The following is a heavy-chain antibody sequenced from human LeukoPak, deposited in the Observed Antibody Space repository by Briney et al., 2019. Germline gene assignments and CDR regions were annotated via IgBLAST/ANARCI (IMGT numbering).Heavy chain of an antibody. V-gene: IGHV3-7*01. J-gene: IGHJ3*02. D-gene: IGHD2-21*01. CDR2: IRQDGSEK. CDR3: ARWGGELPDDAFDI. Sequence: PGGSLRLSCAASGFTFSRYWMSWVRQAPGKGLEWVANIRQDGSEKHYLDSVKGRITISRDNAKNSLHLQMNSLRAEDTAVYYCARWGGELPDDAFDIWGQGTMVTVSS. CDR1: GFTFSRYW.